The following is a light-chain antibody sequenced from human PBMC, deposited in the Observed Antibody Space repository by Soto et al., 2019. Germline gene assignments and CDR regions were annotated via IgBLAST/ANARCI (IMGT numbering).Light chain of an antibody. CDR2: EVS. CDR3: SSYTSSTTLL. V-gene: IGLV2-14*01. CDR1: SSDVGGYNY. Sequence: QSVLTQPASVSGSPGQSITISCTGTSSDVGGYNYVSWYQQHPGKAPKVMIYEVSNRPSGVSNRFSGSKSGNTASLTISGLQAEDEADYYCSSYTSSTTLLFGGGTKVTVL. J-gene: IGLJ2*01.